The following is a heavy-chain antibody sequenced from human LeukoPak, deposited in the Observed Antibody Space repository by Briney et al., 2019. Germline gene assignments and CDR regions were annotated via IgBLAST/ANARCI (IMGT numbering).Heavy chain of an antibody. V-gene: IGHV4-4*07. CDR1: GGSISSYY. CDR2: IYTSGST. Sequence: SETLSLTCTVSGGSISSYYWSWIRQPAGKGLEWIGRIYTSGSTNYNPSLKSRVTMSVDTSKNQFSLKLSSVTAADTAVYYCARTPCTAGSCYPDYWGQGTLVTVSS. CDR3: ARTPCTAGSCYPDY. J-gene: IGHJ4*02. D-gene: IGHD2-15*01.